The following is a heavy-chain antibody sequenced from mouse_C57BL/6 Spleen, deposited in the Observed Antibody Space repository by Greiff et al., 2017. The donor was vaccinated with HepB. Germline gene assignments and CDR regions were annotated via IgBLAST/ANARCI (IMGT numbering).Heavy chain of an antibody. CDR3: ARGGNSAY. D-gene: IGHD2-1*01. Sequence: QVQLQQPGAELVKPGASVKMSCKASGYTFTSYWITWVKQRPGQGLEWIGDIYPGSGSTNYNQKFKGKATLTVDQSSSTAYMQLNSLTSEDSAVYYCARGGNSAYWGQGTLVTVSA. CDR1: GYTFTSYW. CDR2: IYPGSGST. J-gene: IGHJ3*01. V-gene: IGHV1-55*01.